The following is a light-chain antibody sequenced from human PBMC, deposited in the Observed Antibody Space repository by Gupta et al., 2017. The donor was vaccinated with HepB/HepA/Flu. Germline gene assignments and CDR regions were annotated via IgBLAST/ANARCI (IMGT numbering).Light chain of an antibody. CDR1: QSISSW. V-gene: IGKV1-5*03. J-gene: IGKJ1*01. CDR3: QQYNSYPWT. CDR2: EAS. Sequence: DIQMTQSPSTLSASVGDRVTITCRASQSISSWLAWYQQKPGKAPNLLIYEASYLESGVPSRFSGSRSGTEFTLAISSLQPDDFAIYYCQQYNSYPWTFGQGTKVEIK.